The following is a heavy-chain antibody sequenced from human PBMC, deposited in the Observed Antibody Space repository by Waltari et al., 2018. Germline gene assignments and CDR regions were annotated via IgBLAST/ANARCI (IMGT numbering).Heavy chain of an antibody. Sequence: QVQLQESGPGLVKPSETLSLTCTVSGGSVSSGSYYWSWIRQPPGKGLGWIGYIYYSGSTNYNPSLKSRVTISVDTSKNQFSLKLSSVTAADTAVYYCARDTNYDFWSGYPYYYYGMDVWGQGTTVTVSS. CDR1: GGSVSSGSYY. CDR2: IYYSGST. CDR3: ARDTNYDFWSGYPYYYYGMDV. J-gene: IGHJ6*02. V-gene: IGHV4-61*01. D-gene: IGHD3-3*01.